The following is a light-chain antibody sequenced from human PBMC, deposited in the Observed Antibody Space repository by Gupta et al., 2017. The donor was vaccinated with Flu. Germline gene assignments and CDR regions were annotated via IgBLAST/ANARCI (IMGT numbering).Light chain of an antibody. Sequence: DIQMTQSPSSLSSSVGDRVTITCRASQSISSYLNWYQQKPVKAPQLLIYAACSLQSGVPLRFSGSGSGTDFTLTISSLQAEDFATYYCQQSYSTPRSFGQGTKVEIK. J-gene: IGKJ1*01. CDR3: QQSYSTPRS. CDR1: QSISSY. V-gene: IGKV1-39*01. CDR2: AAC.